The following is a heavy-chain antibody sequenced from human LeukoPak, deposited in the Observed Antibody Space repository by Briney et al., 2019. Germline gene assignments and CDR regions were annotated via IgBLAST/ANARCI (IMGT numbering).Heavy chain of an antibody. CDR2: ISTSGST. CDR1: GGSISSYY. D-gene: IGHD5-18*01. J-gene: IGHJ4*02. V-gene: IGHV4-4*07. CDR3: ARGQKYTSGYTVTELGSRYFDY. Sequence: SETLSLTCTVSGGSISSYYWSWIRQPAGKGLESIGHISTSGSTNYNPSLKSRVTMSVNTSKNQFSLKLSSVTAADTAVYYCARGQKYTSGYTVTELGSRYFDYWGQGTLVTVSS.